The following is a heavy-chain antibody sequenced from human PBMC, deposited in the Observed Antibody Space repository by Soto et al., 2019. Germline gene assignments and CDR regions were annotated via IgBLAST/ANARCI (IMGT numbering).Heavy chain of an antibody. CDR3: ARGPLVVLNYFES. CDR2: IFPLTDIP. Sequence: QVQLVQSGTEVKKPGSSVKVSCKASGGTFRNYPINWVRQAPGQGLEWMGSIFPLTDIPDYAQNFQARLTIXXYXATSTDYIESSSLTSDDTAMYFCARGPLVVLNYFESWGQGTLVTVSS. V-gene: IGHV1-69*02. J-gene: IGHJ4*02. CDR1: GGTFRNYP.